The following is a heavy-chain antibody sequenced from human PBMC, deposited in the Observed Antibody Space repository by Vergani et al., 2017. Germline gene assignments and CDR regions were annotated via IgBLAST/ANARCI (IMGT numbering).Heavy chain of an antibody. CDR1: GFAFSRYA. CDR2: LTASGSGI. CDR3: AKSGWLQHFGAHYFDS. Sequence: EVQLLESGGRLVQPGGSLRLSCVASGFAFSRYAMSWVCQAPGKGLEWVSGLTASGSGISYADSVRGRFTISRDNSKNTLFLQMDSLRAKDTAVYYCAKSGWLQHFGAHYFDSWGQGILVTVSS. J-gene: IGHJ4*02. D-gene: IGHD5-24*01. V-gene: IGHV3-23*01.